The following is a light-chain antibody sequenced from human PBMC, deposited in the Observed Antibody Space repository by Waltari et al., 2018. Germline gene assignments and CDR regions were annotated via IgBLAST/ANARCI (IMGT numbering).Light chain of an antibody. CDR2: HAS. CDR1: QSVGRF. CDR3: QKYVNLPAT. V-gene: IGKV3-20*01. J-gene: IGKJ1*01. Sequence: EIVLTQSPSTLSLSPGERDTLSCRASQSVGRFLAWYQQQPGQAPRLLIYHASIRATGIPDRFSGSGSGTDFSLTISGLEPEDFAVYYCQKYVNLPATFGQGTKVEIK.